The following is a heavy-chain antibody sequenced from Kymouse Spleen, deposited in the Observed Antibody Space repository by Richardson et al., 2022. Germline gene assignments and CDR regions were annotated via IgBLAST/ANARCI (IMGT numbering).Heavy chain of an antibody. V-gene: IGHV3-33*01. D-gene: IGHD3-10*01. J-gene: IGHJ5*02. CDR2: IWYDGSNK. CDR3: ARDQMVRGVLNWFDP. CDR1: GFTFSSYG. Sequence: QVQLVESGGGVVQPGRSLRLSCAASGFTFSSYGMHWVRQAPGKGLEWVAVIWYDGSNKYYADSVKGRFTISRDNSKNTLYLQMNSLRAEDTAVYYCARDQMVRGVLNWFDPWGQGTLVTVSS.